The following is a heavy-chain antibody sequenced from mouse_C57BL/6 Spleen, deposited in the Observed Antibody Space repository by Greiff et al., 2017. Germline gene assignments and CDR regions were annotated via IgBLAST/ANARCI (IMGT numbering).Heavy chain of an antibody. Sequence: VKLQQPGAELVKPGASVKLSCKASGYTFTSYWMHWVKQRPGQGLEWIGMIHPNSGSTNYNEKFKSKATLTVDKSSSTAYMQLSSLTSEDSAVYYCARYDYSNYVWFAYWGQGTLVTVSA. J-gene: IGHJ3*01. CDR1: GYTFTSYW. CDR3: ARYDYSNYVWFAY. V-gene: IGHV1-64*01. CDR2: IHPNSGST. D-gene: IGHD2-5*01.